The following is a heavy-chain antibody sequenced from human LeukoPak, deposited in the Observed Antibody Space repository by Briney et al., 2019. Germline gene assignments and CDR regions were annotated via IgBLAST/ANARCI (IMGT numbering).Heavy chain of an antibody. V-gene: IGHV4-34*01. CDR1: GGSFSGYY. J-gene: IGHJ6*02. CDR2: INHSGST. D-gene: IGHD3-10*01. Sequence: PSETLSLTCAVYGGSFSGYYWSWIRQPPGKGLEWIGEINHSGSTNYNPSLKSRVTISVDTSKNQFSLKLSSVTAADTAVYYCARVPYYYGSERLYYYGMDVWGQGTTVTVSS. CDR3: ARVPYYYGSERLYYYGMDV.